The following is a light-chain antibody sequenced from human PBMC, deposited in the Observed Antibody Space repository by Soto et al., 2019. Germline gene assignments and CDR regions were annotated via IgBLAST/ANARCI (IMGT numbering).Light chain of an antibody. CDR1: SSDVGGYDF. J-gene: IGLJ1*01. CDR2: EVS. V-gene: IGLV2-8*01. CDR3: SSYGGNNNYV. Sequence: QSALTQPPSASGSPGQSVTISCTGTSSDVGGYDFVSWYQHHPGKAPKLMIYEVSKRPSGVPDRFSGSKSGNTASLTVSGLQAEDEADYFCSSYGGNNNYVFGSGTKVTVL.